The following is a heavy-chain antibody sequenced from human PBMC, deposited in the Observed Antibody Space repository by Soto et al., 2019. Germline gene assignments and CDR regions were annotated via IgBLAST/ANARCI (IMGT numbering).Heavy chain of an antibody. CDR3: ARDRTSSGYYFDYSLDY. J-gene: IGHJ4*02. CDR2: IYYSWST. CDR1: RRSISSYY. D-gene: IGHD3-22*01. Sequence: SETLSLTWSLSRRSISSYYWSWIRHPPGTGLEWIGYIYYSWSTKYNPSLRCRVTLSVDTSQNQFSLRLASVTGADTAGYYCARDRTSSGYYFDYSLDYWGQGARVTVSS. V-gene: IGHV4-59*01.